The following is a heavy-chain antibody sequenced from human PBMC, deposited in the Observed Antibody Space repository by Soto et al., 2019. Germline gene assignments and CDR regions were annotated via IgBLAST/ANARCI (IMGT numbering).Heavy chain of an antibody. D-gene: IGHD5-12*01. CDR1: GYTLTELS. CDR2: FDPEDGET. J-gene: IGHJ4*02. CDR3: ATDQSGYDWGYFDY. V-gene: IGHV1-24*01. Sequence: ASVKVSCKVSGYTLTELSMHWVRQAPGKGLEWMGGFDPEDGETIYAQKFQGRVTMTEDTFTDTVYMELSSLRSEDTAVYYCATDQSGYDWGYFDYWGQGTLVTVSS.